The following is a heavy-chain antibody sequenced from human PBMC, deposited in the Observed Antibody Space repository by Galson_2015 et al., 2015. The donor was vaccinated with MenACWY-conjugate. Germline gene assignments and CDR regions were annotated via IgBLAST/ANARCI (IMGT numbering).Heavy chain of an antibody. CDR1: GFTFSTYW. V-gene: IGHV3-74*01. Sequence: SLRLSCAASGFTFSTYWMHWVRQAPGKGLVCVSRITSDGRSTSYADSVQGRFTISRDNAKTPLYLQMNSLRAEDTAVYYCARLGGNYRTTSHFDYWGQGTLVTVSS. D-gene: IGHD1-26*01. J-gene: IGHJ4*02. CDR3: ARLGGNYRTTSHFDY. CDR2: ITSDGRST.